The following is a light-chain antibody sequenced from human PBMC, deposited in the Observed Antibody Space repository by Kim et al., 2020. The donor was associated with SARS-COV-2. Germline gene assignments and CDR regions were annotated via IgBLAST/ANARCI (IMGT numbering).Light chain of an antibody. CDR3: AAWDDSLNGYV. J-gene: IGLJ1*01. Sequence: GQRVTISCSGSSSNIGSNTVNWYHQLPGAAPKLLIYNNNQRPSGVPDRFSGSKSGTSASLAISGLQSEDEADYHCAAWDDSLNGYVFGTGTKVTVL. CDR1: SSNIGSNT. V-gene: IGLV1-44*01. CDR2: NNN.